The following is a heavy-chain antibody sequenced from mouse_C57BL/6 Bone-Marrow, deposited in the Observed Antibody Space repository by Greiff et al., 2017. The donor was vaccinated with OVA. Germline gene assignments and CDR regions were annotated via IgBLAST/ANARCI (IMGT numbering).Heavy chain of an antibody. CDR3: ARFLFAY. J-gene: IGHJ3*01. CDR1: GYTFTSYW. V-gene: IGHV1-50*01. Sequence: QVQLQQPGAELVKPGASVKLSCKASGYTFTSYWMQWVKQRPGRGLEWIGEIDPSDSYTNYNQKFKGKATLTVDTSSSTAYMQLSSLTSEDSAVYYCARFLFAYWGQGTLVTVSA. CDR2: IDPSDSYT.